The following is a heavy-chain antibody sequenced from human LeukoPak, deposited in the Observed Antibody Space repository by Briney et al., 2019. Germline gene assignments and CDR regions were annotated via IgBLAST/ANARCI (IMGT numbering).Heavy chain of an antibody. D-gene: IGHD1-26*01. CDR2: ISHDGGNI. CDR1: GFIFSAYG. CDR3: AKDWQWERLTGAFNV. Sequence: GRSLRLSCTASGFIFSAYGMHWVRQAPGKGLEWVTGISHDGGNIFYADIVKGRFTISRDNSRNTLHLQMNSLREEDTAVYYCAKDWQWERLTGAFNVWGQGTMVTVS. V-gene: IGHV3-30*18. J-gene: IGHJ3*01.